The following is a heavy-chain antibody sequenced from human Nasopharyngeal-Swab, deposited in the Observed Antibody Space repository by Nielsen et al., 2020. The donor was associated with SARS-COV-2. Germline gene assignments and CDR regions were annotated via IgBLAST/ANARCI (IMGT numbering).Heavy chain of an antibody. D-gene: IGHD3-10*01. CDR3: AKDMEWFGELSSYYGMDV. V-gene: IGHV3-21*04. Sequence: GGSLRLSCEGFGFMFSDYSLNWVRQAPGKGLEWVSSISSVNTYIYYADSVKGRFTISRDNSKNTLYLQMNSLRAEDTAVYYCAKDMEWFGELSSYYGMDVWGQGTTVTVSS. CDR2: ISSVNTYI. J-gene: IGHJ6*02. CDR1: GFMFSDYS.